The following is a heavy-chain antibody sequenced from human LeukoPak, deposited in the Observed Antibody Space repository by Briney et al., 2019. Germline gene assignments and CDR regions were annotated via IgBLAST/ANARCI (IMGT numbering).Heavy chain of an antibody. CDR1: GGSFSGYY. D-gene: IGHD3-22*01. CDR2: INHSGST. J-gene: IGHJ4*02. Sequence: SETLSLTCAVYGGSFSGYYWSWIRQPPGKGLEWIGEINHSGSTNYNPSLKSRVTISVDTSKNQFSLKLSSVTAADTAVYYCARFDPTAIYDSSGYSFDSGGQGTLVPVSS. V-gene: IGHV4-34*01. CDR3: ARFDPTAIYDSSGYSFDS.